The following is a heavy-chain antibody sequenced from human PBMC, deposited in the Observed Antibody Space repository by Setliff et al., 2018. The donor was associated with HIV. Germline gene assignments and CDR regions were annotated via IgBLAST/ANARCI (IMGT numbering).Heavy chain of an antibody. CDR2: INPTGGST. CDR3: ASAGAWQRNALDI. D-gene: IGHD5-12*01. V-gene: IGHV1-46*01. Sequence: ASVKVSCKPSGYSFTNHYMHWVRQAPGQGLEWMGVINPTGGSTRNTQKFQGRVAMTRDTSTSTVYMELSSLRSEDTAVCYCASAGAWQRNALDIWGQGTMVTVSS. CDR1: GYSFTNHY. J-gene: IGHJ3*02.